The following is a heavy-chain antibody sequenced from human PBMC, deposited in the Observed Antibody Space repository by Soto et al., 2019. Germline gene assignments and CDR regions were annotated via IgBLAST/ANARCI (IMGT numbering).Heavy chain of an antibody. Sequence: SETLSLTCTVSGGSISSYYWSWIRQPAGKGLEWIGRIYTSGSTNYNPSLKSRVAMSVDTSKNQFSLKLSSVTAADTAVYYCARGASYYYDSSGLRTFDYWGKGTLVTVST. CDR3: ARGASYYYDSSGLRTFDY. J-gene: IGHJ4*02. CDR1: GGSISSYY. D-gene: IGHD3-22*01. CDR2: IYTSGST. V-gene: IGHV4-4*07.